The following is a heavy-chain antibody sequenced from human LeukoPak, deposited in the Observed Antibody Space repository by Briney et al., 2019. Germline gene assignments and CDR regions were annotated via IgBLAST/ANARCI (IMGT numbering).Heavy chain of an antibody. J-gene: IGHJ6*03. D-gene: IGHD3-3*01. V-gene: IGHV4-39*07. CDR2: IYYSGRS. Sequence: SETLSLTCTVSGVSISSSTDTWGWIRQPPGKGLEWIGSIYYSGRSYYKVSLKSGITISVDTSNNQFSLKLSSVTAADTALYYCARAPLSSAYLHYYSMDGWGKGTTVTVS. CDR3: ARAPLSSAYLHYYSMDG. CDR1: GVSISSSTDT.